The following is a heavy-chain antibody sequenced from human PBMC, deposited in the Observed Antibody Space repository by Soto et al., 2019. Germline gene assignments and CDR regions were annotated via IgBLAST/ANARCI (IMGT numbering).Heavy chain of an antibody. CDR1: GYTFTGYY. CDR2: INPNSGGT. V-gene: IGHV1-2*04. Sequence: ASVKVSCKASGYTFTGYYMHWVRQAPGQGLEWMGWINPNSGGTNYAQKFQGWVTMTRDTSISTAYMEMSRLRSDDTAVYYCARTDSYDAFDIWGQGTMVTVSS. CDR3: ARTDSYDAFDI. D-gene: IGHD5-18*01. J-gene: IGHJ3*02.